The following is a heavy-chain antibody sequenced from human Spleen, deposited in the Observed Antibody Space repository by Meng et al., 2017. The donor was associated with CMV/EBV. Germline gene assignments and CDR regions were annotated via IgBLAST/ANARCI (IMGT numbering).Heavy chain of an antibody. J-gene: IGHJ4*02. CDR1: GDTFIGYY. Sequence: ASVKVSCKTSGDTFIGYYMHWVRQAPGEGPEWMGWINPNSGDRTYAQKFQGRVSMTRHTSINTAYMELSWLTSDDTAVYYCAREVNRINMTVGSGLDYWGQGTLVTVSS. CDR2: INPNSGDR. D-gene: IGHD3-22*01. V-gene: IGHV1-2*02. CDR3: AREVNRINMTVGSGLDY.